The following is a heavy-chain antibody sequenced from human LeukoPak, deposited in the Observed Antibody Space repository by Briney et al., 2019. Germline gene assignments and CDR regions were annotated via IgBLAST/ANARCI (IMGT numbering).Heavy chain of an antibody. Sequence: PGRSLRLSCAASGFTFDDYTMHWVRQAPGKGLEWVSLISWDGGSTYYADSVKGRFTISRDNSKNSLYLQMNSLRTEDTALYYCAKGGFGEDNYGMDVWGQGTTVTVSS. J-gene: IGHJ6*02. CDR1: GFTFDDYT. V-gene: IGHV3-43*01. CDR3: AKGGFGEDNYGMDV. D-gene: IGHD3-10*01. CDR2: ISWDGGST.